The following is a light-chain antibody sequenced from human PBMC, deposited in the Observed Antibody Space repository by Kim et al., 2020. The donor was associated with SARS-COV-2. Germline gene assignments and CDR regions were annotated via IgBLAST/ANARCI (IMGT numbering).Light chain of an antibody. Sequence: IQLTQSPSSLSASVGDRVTITCRASQGISSYLAWYQQKPGKEPKLLIYAASTLQSGVPSRFSGSGSGTDFTLTISSLQPEDFATYYCQQLNSNLPITFGEGTRLEIK. V-gene: IGKV1-9*01. CDR1: QGISSY. J-gene: IGKJ5*01. CDR2: AAS. CDR3: QQLNSNLPIT.